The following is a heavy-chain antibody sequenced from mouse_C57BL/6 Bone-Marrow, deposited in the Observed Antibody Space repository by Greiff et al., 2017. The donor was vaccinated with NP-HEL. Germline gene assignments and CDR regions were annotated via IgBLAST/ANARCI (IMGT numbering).Heavy chain of an antibody. CDR1: GFNIKDDY. D-gene: IGHD2-5*01. Sequence: VQLKQSGAELVRPGASVKLSCTASGFNIKDDYMHWVKQRPEQGLEWIGWIDPENGDTEYASKFQGKATITADTSSNTAYLQLSSLTSEDTAVYYCTTGSNYWYFDVWGTGTTVTVSS. V-gene: IGHV14-4*01. CDR3: TTGSNYWYFDV. CDR2: IDPENGDT. J-gene: IGHJ1*03.